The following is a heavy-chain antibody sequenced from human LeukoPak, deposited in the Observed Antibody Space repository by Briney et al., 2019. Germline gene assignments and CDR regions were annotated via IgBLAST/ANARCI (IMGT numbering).Heavy chain of an antibody. V-gene: IGHV3-53*01. J-gene: IGHJ4*02. CDR1: GFTVSSNY. CDR3: ARIRDGYNDY. CDR2: IYSGDTT. D-gene: IGHD5-24*01. Sequence: PGGSLRLSCAASGFTVSSNYMCWVRQAPGKALQWVSVIYSGDTTYYADSVKGRFTISRDNSRNTLFLQMNSLRAENSAVYYCARIRDGYNDYWGQGTLVTVSS.